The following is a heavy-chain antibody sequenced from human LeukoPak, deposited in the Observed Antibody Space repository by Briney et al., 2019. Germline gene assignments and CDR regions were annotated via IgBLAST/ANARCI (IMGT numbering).Heavy chain of an antibody. CDR1: GYSISSGYY. Sequence: SETLSLTCTVSGYSISSGYYWGWIRQPPGKGLEWIGSIYHSGSTYYNPSLKSRVTISVDTSKNQFSPKLSSVTAADTAVYYCARGGSSWYAVWFDPWGQGTLVTVSS. CDR2: IYHSGST. D-gene: IGHD6-13*01. V-gene: IGHV4-38-2*02. J-gene: IGHJ5*02. CDR3: ARGGSSWYAVWFDP.